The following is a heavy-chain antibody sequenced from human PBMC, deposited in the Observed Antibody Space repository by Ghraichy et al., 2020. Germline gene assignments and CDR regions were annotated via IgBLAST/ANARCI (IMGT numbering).Heavy chain of an antibody. D-gene: IGHD5-18*01. CDR3: ARVRGYSYGSRYYYYYMDV. J-gene: IGHJ6*03. V-gene: IGHV3-11*04. CDR1: GFTFSDYY. Sequence: LSLTCAASGFTFSDYYMSWIRQAPGKGLEWVSYISSSGSTIYYADSVKGRFTISRDNAKNSLYLQMNSLRAEDTAVYYFARVRGYSYGSRYYYYYMDVWGKGTTVTVSS. CDR2: ISSSGSTI.